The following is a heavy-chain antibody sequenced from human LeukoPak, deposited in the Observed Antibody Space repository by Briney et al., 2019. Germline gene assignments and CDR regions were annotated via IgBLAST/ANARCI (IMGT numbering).Heavy chain of an antibody. J-gene: IGHJ4*02. CDR2: INSNGGIT. V-gene: IGHV3-64D*09. CDR3: VKGVAARLDY. D-gene: IGHD6-6*01. CDR1: GFTFGSYA. Sequence: GGSLSLSCSASGFTFGSYAMHWVRQAPGKGLEYVPAINSNGGITFYADSMKGRFTISRDDSKNTLYLQMSSLRAEDTAIYYCVKGVAARLDYWGQGTLVTVSS.